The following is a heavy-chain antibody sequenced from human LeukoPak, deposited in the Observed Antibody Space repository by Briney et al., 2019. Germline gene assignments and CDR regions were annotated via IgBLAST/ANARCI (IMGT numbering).Heavy chain of an antibody. V-gene: IGHV4-30-4*01. CDR1: GGSISSGDYY. Sequence: PSQNLSLTCTVSGGSISSGDYYWTWIRQPPGKGLEWIGYIYYSGSTYFNPSLKSRVTISVDTSKNQFSLKLSSVTAADTAVYYCARSEGYSYYYGMDVWGKGTTVTVSS. J-gene: IGHJ6*04. CDR2: IYYSGST. CDR3: ARSEGYSYYYGMDV. D-gene: IGHD5-18*01.